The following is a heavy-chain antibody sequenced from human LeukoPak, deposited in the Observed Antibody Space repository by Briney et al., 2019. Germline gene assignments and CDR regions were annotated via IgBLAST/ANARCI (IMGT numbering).Heavy chain of an antibody. J-gene: IGHJ4*02. V-gene: IGHV1-2*02. D-gene: IGHD5-18*01. CDR1: GYTFTGYY. CDR2: INPNSGGT. Sequence: ASVKVSCKASGYTFTGYYMHWVRQAPGQGLEWMGWINPNSGGTNYAQKFQGRVTMTRDMSTSTVYMELSSLRSEDTAVYYCARDGSYGYQPGGYFDYWGQGTLVTVSS. CDR3: ARDGSYGYQPGGYFDY.